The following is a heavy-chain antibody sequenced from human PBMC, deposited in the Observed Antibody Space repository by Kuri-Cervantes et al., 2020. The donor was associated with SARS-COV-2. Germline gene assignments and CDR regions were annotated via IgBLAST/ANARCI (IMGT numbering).Heavy chain of an antibody. V-gene: IGHV4-61*01. D-gene: IGHD3-3*01. CDR2: IYYSGST. Sequence: GSLRLSCTVSGGSISSTSYYWGWVRQPPGKGLEWIGYIYYSGSTNYNPSLKSRVTISVDTSKNQFSLKLSSVTAADTAVYYCARDSSGYYYYYGMDVWGQGTTVTVSS. J-gene: IGHJ6*02. CDR3: ARDSSGYYYYYGMDV. CDR1: GGSISSTSYY.